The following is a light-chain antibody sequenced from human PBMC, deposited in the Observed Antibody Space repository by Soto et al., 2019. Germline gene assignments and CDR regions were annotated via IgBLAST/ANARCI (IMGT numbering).Light chain of an antibody. J-gene: IGKJ1*01. CDR2: DVS. V-gene: IGKV1-5*01. Sequence: DIHMTHSPSTLSSSLVDRVTITCRASQSVSFWLAWYQQKPGKAPKLLIYDVSTLQSGVPSRFSGSGSGTEFTLTISSLQPDDFATYYCQQSNSYWTFGQGTKVDIK. CDR1: QSVSFW. CDR3: QQSNSYWT.